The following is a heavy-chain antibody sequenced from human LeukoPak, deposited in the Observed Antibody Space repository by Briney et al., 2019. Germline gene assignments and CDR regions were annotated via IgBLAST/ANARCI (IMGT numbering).Heavy chain of an antibody. Sequence: ASVKVSCKASGYTFTSYGISWVRQAPGQGLEWMGWISAYKGNTDYAQKLQGRVTMTTDTSTSTAYMELRSLRSDDTAVYYCARDLRTTATTGYWGQGTLVTVSS. CDR1: GYTFTSYG. D-gene: IGHD4-17*01. CDR3: ARDLRTTATTGY. J-gene: IGHJ4*02. V-gene: IGHV1-18*01. CDR2: ISAYKGNT.